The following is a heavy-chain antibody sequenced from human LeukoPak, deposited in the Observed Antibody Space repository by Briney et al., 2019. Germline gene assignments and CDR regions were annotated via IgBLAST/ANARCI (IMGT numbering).Heavy chain of an antibody. V-gene: IGHV4-4*07. CDR2: IYTSGST. D-gene: IGHD6-19*01. CDR3: ARSFSVAGTAWFDP. Sequence: PSETLSLTCSVSGGSIGSFYWSWIRQPPGKGLEWSGRIYTSGSTNYNPSLKSRVTMSIDTSKNQFSLNVTSVTAADTAVYYCARSFSVAGTAWFDPWGQGTLVTVSS. J-gene: IGHJ5*02. CDR1: GGSIGSFY.